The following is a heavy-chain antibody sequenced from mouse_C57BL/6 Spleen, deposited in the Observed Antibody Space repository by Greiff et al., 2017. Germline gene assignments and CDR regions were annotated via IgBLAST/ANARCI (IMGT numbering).Heavy chain of an antibody. V-gene: IGHV1-53*01. CDR3: ARGGLYYGSSYGAMDY. J-gene: IGHJ4*01. Sequence: HVKQSGTELVKPGASVKLSCKASGYTFTSYWMHWVKQRPGQGLEWIGNINPSNGGTNYNEKFKSKATLTVDKSSSTAYMQLSSLTSEDSAVYYCARGGLYYGSSYGAMDYWGQGTSVTVSS. CDR2: INPSNGGT. CDR1: GYTFTSYW. D-gene: IGHD1-1*01.